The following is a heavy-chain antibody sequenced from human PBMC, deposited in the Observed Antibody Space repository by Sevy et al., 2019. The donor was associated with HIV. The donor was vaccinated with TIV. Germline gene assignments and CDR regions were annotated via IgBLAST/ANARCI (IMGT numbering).Heavy chain of an antibody. CDR1: GFTVSSNY. V-gene: IGHV3-53*01. CDR3: ATHASDYDSTGYLERDAFDI. Sequence: GGSLRLSCAASGFTVSSNYMSWVRQAPGKGLEWVSVIYAGGSTYYADSVTGRFTISRDNSKNTLYLQMNSLRAEDTAVYYCATHASDYDSTGYLERDAFDIWGQGTMVTVSS. D-gene: IGHD3-22*01. CDR2: IYAGGST. J-gene: IGHJ3*02.